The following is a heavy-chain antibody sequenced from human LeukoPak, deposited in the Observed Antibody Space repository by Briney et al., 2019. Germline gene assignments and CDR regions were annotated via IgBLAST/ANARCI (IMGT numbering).Heavy chain of an antibody. CDR2: ISSSSSYI. Sequence: PGGSLRLSCAASGFTFSSYSMNWVRQAPGKGLEWVSSISSSSSYIYYADSVKGRFTISRDNAKNSLYLQMNSLRAEETAVYYCARDGGRFPERLNWFDPWGQGTLVTVSS. D-gene: IGHD3-10*01. CDR1: GFTFSSYS. J-gene: IGHJ5*02. CDR3: ARDGGRFPERLNWFDP. V-gene: IGHV3-21*01.